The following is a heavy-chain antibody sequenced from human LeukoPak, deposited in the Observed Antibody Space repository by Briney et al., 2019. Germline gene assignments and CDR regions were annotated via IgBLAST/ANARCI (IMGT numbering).Heavy chain of an antibody. D-gene: IGHD4-11*01. J-gene: IGHJ5*02. CDR3: VRESYSVFDP. CDR2: SNSDGSST. CDR1: GFTFSSYW. V-gene: IGHV3-74*01. Sequence: ESLSLSCAASGFTFSSYWLHWIRHAQAKGLVRVSSSNSDGSSTSYVDSVKGRFTISRDNAKNTLYLQMNSLSAEDTGVYYCVRESYSVFDPWGQGTLVTVSS.